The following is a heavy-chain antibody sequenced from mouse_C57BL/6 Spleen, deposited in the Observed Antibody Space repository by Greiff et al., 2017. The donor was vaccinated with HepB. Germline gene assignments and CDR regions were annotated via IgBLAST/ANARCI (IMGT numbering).Heavy chain of an antibody. CDR3: AIIYYDYGRDY. J-gene: IGHJ2*01. CDR2: IYPGDGDT. Sequence: QVQLQQSGPELVKPGASVKISCKASGYAFSSSWMNWVKQRPGKGLEWIGRIYPGDGDTNYTGKFKGKATLTADKSSSTAYMQLSSLTSEDSAVYCGAIIYYDYGRDYWGQGTTLTVSS. CDR1: GYAFSSSW. V-gene: IGHV1-82*01. D-gene: IGHD2-4*01.